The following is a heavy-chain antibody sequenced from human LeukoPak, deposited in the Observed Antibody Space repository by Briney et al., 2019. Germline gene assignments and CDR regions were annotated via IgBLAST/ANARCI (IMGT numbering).Heavy chain of an antibody. J-gene: IGHJ4*02. D-gene: IGHD6-13*01. V-gene: IGHV1-46*01. CDR3: ALYSSTWY. CDR1: GYTFTSYY. Sequence: ASVKVSCTASGYTFTSYYMHWVRQAPGQGLEWMGIINPSGGSTSYAQKFQGRVTMTRDTSTSTVFMEVNSLRSEDTAVYYCALYSSTWYWGQGTLVTVSS. CDR2: INPSGGST.